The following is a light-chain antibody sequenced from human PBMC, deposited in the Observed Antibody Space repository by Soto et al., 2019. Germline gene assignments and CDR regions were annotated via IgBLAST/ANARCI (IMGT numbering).Light chain of an antibody. CDR3: QQSYGSPWT. Sequence: DIQMTQSPSSLSASEGDRVIITCRASHSVSTSLSWYQQKLGKAPKLLIYAASTLQSGVPSRFTGSGSGTEFTLTITNLQPEDFVTYYCQQSYGSPWTFGQGTRV. CDR1: HSVSTS. J-gene: IGKJ1*01. CDR2: AAS. V-gene: IGKV1-39*01.